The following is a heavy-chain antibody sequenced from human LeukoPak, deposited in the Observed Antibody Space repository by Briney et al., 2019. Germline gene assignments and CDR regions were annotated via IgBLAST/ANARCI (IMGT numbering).Heavy chain of an antibody. CDR1: GFTFNIYA. Sequence: GGSLRLSCAASGFTFNIYAMSWVRHAPGKGLEWASAISCSGGNTYYADSVKGRLTISRDNSKNTLYLQMNSLRGEDTAVYYCAKSREWLVRDPYCYFDYWGQGTLVTVSS. V-gene: IGHV3-23*01. CDR3: AKSREWLVRDPYCYFDY. CDR2: ISCSGGNT. J-gene: IGHJ4*02. D-gene: IGHD6-19*01.